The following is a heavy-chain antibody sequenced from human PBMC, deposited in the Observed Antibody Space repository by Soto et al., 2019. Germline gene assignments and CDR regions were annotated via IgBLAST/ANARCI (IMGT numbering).Heavy chain of an antibody. CDR3: ASGVGITGTTVGAFDI. CDR2: IIPIFGTA. D-gene: IGHD1-7*01. V-gene: IGHV1-69*13. J-gene: IGHJ3*02. Sequence: ASVKVSCKASGGTFSSYAISWVRQAPGQGLEWMGGIIPIFGTANYAQKFQGRVTITADESTSTAYMELSSLRSEDTAVYYCASGVGITGTTVGAFDIWGQGTMVTVSS. CDR1: GGTFSSYA.